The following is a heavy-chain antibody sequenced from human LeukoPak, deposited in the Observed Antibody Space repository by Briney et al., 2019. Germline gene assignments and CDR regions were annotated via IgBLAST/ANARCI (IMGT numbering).Heavy chain of an antibody. CDR3: ARELGYYRSGSTNHFEN. J-gene: IGHJ4*02. CDR1: GGSISSGGYY. CDR2: SYYSGST. Sequence: PSQTLSLTCTVSGGSISSGGYYWSWIRQRPGKGLEWIRNSYYSGSTYDNPSLKSRVTISVDMSKTQFSLKRSSVTAAYTPVYYCARELGYYRSGSTNHFENWGQGTLVTVSS. V-gene: IGHV4-31*03. D-gene: IGHD3-10*01.